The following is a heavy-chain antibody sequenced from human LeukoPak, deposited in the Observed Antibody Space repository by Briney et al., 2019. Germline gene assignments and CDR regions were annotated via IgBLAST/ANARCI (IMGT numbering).Heavy chain of an antibody. V-gene: IGHV1-2*02. CDR2: INPNSGVT. J-gene: IGHJ5*02. CDR1: GYTFTDFY. CDR3: ARGISQLDWFDP. D-gene: IGHD6-6*01. Sequence: ASVKVSCKASGYTFTDFYMHWVRQAPGQGLEWMGWINPNSGVTNYAQKFQGRVTVTRDTSTSTAYMELRSLRSDDTAVYYCARGISQLDWFDPWGQGTLVTVSS.